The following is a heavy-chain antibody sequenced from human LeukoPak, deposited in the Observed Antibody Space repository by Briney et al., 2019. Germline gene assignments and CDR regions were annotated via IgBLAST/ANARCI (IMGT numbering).Heavy chain of an antibody. CDR2: IYYSGNT. Sequence: PSETLSFTCTVSDGSISSSYYYWGWIRQPPGKGLEWIGSIYYSGNTYYNPSLKSRVTISVDTSNNQFSLKLSSVTAADTAVYYCARDRSDDNSGIFDDWGQGTLVTVSS. CDR1: DGSISSSYYY. V-gene: IGHV4-39*07. D-gene: IGHD3-22*01. CDR3: ARDRSDDNSGIFDD. J-gene: IGHJ4*02.